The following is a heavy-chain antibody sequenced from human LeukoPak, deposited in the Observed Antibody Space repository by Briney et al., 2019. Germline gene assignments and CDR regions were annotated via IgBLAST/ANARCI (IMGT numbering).Heavy chain of an antibody. J-gene: IGHJ4*02. V-gene: IGHV1-3*03. CDR2: INAGNGNT. CDR3: ARDHSSSWYFDY. D-gene: IGHD6-13*01. CDR1: GYTFTSYA. Sequence: ASVKVSCKASGYTFTSYAMHWVRQAPGQRLEWMGWINAGNGNTKYSQEFQGRVTITRDTSASTAYMELSSLRSEDMAVYYCARDHSSSWYFDYWGQGTLVTVSS.